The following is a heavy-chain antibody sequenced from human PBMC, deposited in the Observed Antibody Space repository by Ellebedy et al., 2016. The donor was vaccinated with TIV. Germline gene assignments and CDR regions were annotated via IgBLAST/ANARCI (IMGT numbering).Heavy chain of an antibody. Sequence: GESLKISCAASGFTFSSYAMHWVRQAPGKGLEWVAVISYDGSNKYYADSVKGRFTISRDNSKNTLYLQMNSLRAEDTAVYYCAKVYYYDSSAYYYYFDYWGQGTLVTVSS. J-gene: IGHJ4*02. D-gene: IGHD3-22*01. CDR2: ISYDGSNK. CDR1: GFTFSSYA. CDR3: AKVYYYDSSAYYYYFDY. V-gene: IGHV3-30-3*01.